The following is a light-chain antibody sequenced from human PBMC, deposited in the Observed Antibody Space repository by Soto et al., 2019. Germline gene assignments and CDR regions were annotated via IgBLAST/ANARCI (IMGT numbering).Light chain of an antibody. Sequence: DLHSNQSPSALSAAVGDRVTITCPSSQTISSWLAWYQQKPGKAPKLLIYRASTLRSGVPSRFSGSGSGTEFTLAISSLQPDDFATYSCKHYNSYSDAFGKGTKVDI. V-gene: IGKV1-5*03. CDR3: KHYNSYSDA. CDR2: RAS. CDR1: QTISSW. J-gene: IGKJ1*01.